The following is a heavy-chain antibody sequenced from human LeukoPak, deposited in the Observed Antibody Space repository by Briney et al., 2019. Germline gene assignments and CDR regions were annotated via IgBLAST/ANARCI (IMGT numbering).Heavy chain of an antibody. CDR2: MNPNSGNT. V-gene: IGHV1-8*03. CDR1: GYTFTSYD. J-gene: IGHJ4*02. D-gene: IGHD3-22*01. CDR3: AREDYYDSGSNDY. Sequence: ASVKVSCKASGYTFTSYDINWVRQATGQGREGMGWMNPNSGNTAYAQKFQGRVTIPRNTSISTAYMELSSLRSEDTAVYYCAREDYYDSGSNDYWGQGTLVTVSS.